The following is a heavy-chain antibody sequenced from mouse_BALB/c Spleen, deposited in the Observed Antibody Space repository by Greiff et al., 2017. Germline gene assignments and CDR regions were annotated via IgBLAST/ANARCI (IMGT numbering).Heavy chain of an antibody. J-gene: IGHJ4*01. CDR2: INPYNDGT. Sequence: EVQLQQSGPELVKPGASVKMSCKASGYTFTSYVMHWVKQKPGQGLEWIGYINPYNDGTKYNEKFKGKATLTSDKSSSTAYMELSSLTSEDSAVYYCAREGYDGYYYAMDDWGQGTSVTVSS. D-gene: IGHD2-14*01. CDR1: GYTFTSYV. V-gene: IGHV1-14*01. CDR3: AREGYDGYYYAMDD.